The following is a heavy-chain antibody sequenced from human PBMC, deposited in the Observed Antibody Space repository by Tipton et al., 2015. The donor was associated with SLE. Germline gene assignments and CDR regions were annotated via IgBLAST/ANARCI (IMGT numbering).Heavy chain of an antibody. Sequence: SLRLSCAVSGLIFTNYGMHWVRQAPGKGLEWVALVWYDGTTKYYADSVKGRFTISRDNSRNTLSLQMNYLRAEDTAVYYCAKCRGGSFCRFDYWGQGSLVTVSS. CDR3: AKCRGGSFCRFDY. J-gene: IGHJ4*02. D-gene: IGHD3-16*01. CDR1: GLIFTNYG. CDR2: VWYDGTTK. V-gene: IGHV3-33*06.